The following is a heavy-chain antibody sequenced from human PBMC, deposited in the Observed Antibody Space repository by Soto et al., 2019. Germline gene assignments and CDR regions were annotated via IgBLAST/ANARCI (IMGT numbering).Heavy chain of an antibody. D-gene: IGHD2-15*01. CDR2: IRSKAYGGTT. CDR3: TREWADLLSEGYYYYYGMDV. Sequence: GGSLRLSCTASGFTFGDYAMSWFRQAPGKGLEWVGFIRSKAYGGTTEYAASVKGRFTISRDDSKSIAYLQMNSLKTEDTAVYYCTREWADLLSEGYYYYYGMDVWGQGTPVTVSS. CDR1: GFTFGDYA. V-gene: IGHV3-49*03. J-gene: IGHJ6*02.